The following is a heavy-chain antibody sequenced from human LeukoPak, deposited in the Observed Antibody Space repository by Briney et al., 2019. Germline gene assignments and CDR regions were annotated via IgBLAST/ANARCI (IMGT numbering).Heavy chain of an antibody. J-gene: IGHJ4*02. D-gene: IGHD2-15*01. V-gene: IGHV3-23*01. CDR3: AKQLGYCSDGSCYFPY. Sequence: GGSLRLSCAATGFTFSSSAMSWVRQAPGKGLEWVSAISNNGGYTYYADSVQGRFTISRDNSKSTLCLQMNSLRAEDTAVYYCAKQLGYCSDGSCYFPYWGQGTLVTVSS. CDR1: GFTFSSSA. CDR2: ISNNGGYT.